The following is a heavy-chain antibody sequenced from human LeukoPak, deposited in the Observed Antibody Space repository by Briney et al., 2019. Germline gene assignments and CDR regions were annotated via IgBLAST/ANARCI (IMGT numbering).Heavy chain of an antibody. CDR3: ARDRTLRMAFPRNSSRDGYNYYYYGMDV. CDR1: GGSISSSSYY. V-gene: IGHV4-39*07. D-gene: IGHD5-24*01. Sequence: SETLSLTCTVSGGSISSSSYYWGWIRQPPGKGLEWIGSIYYSGSTYYNPSLKSRVTISVDTSKNQFSLKLSSVTAADTAVYYCARDRTLRMAFPRNSSRDGYNYYYYGMDVWGQGTTVTVSS. J-gene: IGHJ6*02. CDR2: IYYSGST.